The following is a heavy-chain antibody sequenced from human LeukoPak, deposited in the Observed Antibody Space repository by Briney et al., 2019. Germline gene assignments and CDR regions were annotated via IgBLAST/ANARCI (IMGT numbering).Heavy chain of an antibody. Sequence: PGESLKISCKGSGYSFTSYWIGWVRQMPGKGLEGMGIIYPCDSDTRYSPSFQGQVTISADRSISTAYLQWSSLKASDTAMYYCTRAERLVPNYYDSSGYYYALGYWGQGTLVTVSS. CDR2: IYPCDSDT. J-gene: IGHJ4*02. CDR3: TRAERLVPNYYDSSGYYYALGY. CDR1: GYSFTSYW. D-gene: IGHD3-22*01. V-gene: IGHV5-51*01.